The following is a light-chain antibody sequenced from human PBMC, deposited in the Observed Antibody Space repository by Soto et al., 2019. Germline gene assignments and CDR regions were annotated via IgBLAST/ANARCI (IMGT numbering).Light chain of an antibody. Sequence: RSPGALYLSQEERATLSCRASQSVSSSYLAWYQQKPGQAPRLLIYCASSRATGIPDRFSGSGSGTDFTLTISRLEPEDFAVYYCQQYGISLLTFGGGTKVDIK. V-gene: IGKV3-20*01. J-gene: IGKJ4*01. CDR3: QQYGISLLT. CDR2: CAS. CDR1: QSVSSSY.